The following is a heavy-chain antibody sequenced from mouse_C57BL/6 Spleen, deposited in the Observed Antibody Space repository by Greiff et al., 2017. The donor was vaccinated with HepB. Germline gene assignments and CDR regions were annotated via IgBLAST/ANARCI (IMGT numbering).Heavy chain of an antibody. D-gene: IGHD1-1*01. V-gene: IGHV5-9*01. CDR3: ARRETVDWYFDV. CDR2: ISGGGGNT. Sequence: DVRLVESGGGLVKPGGSLKLSCAASGFTFSSYTMSWVRQTPEKRLEWVATISGGGGNTYYPDSVKGRFTISRDNAKNTLYLQMSSLRSEDTALYYCARRETVDWYFDVWGTGTTVTVSS. J-gene: IGHJ1*03. CDR1: GFTFSSYT.